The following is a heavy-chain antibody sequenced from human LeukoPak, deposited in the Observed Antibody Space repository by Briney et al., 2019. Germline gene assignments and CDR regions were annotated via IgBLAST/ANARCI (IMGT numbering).Heavy chain of an antibody. CDR3: AKDQGYSPISGGSGSYLDY. CDR1: GFTFSSYG. CDR2: IRYDGSNK. D-gene: IGHD3-10*01. J-gene: IGHJ4*02. Sequence: GGSLRLSCAASGFTFSSYGMHWVRQAPGKGLEWVAFIRYDGSNKYYADSVKGRFTISRDNSKNTLYLQMNSLRAEDTAVYYCAKDQGYSPISGGSGSYLDYWGQGTLVTVSS. V-gene: IGHV3-30*02.